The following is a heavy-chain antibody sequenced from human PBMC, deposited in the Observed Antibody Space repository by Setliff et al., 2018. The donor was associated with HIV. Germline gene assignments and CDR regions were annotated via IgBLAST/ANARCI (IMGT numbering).Heavy chain of an antibody. J-gene: IGHJ4*02. CDR1: GGSISSGSYY. CDR3: ARERIYVDY. V-gene: IGHV4-61*09. Sequence: SETLSLTCTVSGGSISSGSYYWSWIRQPAGKGLEWIGHIFTSGTTNYNPSLKSRVTMSVDTSKNQFSLKLSSMTAADTAVYYCARERIYVDYWGQGTLVTVSS. CDR2: IFTSGTT.